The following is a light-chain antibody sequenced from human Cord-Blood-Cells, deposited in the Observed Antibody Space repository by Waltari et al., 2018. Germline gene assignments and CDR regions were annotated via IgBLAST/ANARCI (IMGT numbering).Light chain of an antibody. J-gene: IGLJ2*01. CDR2: EGS. V-gene: IGLV2-23*01. Sequence: QSALTQPASVSGSPGQSITISCTGTSSDVGSYNLVSWYQQHPGKAPKRMIYEGSKRPSGVSNRFSGSKSGNTAYLTSAGLQAEDEADYYCCSYAGSSTLVFGGGTKLTVL. CDR1: SSDVGSYNL. CDR3: CSYAGSSTLV.